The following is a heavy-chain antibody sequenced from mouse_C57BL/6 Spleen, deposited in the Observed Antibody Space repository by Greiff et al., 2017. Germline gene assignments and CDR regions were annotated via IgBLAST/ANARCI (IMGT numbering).Heavy chain of an antibody. CDR1: GYTFTSYG. J-gene: IGHJ4*01. V-gene: IGHV1-85*01. CDR2: IYPRDGST. D-gene: IGHD2-4*01. Sequence: VQLQESGPELVKPGASVKLSCKASGYTFTSYGINWVKQRPGQGLEWIGSIYPRDGSTKYNEKFKGKATMTVVTSSSTAYMELNSLTSEASAVFFCACTYYDCDYAMDYWGQGTSVTVSA. CDR3: ACTYYDCDYAMDY.